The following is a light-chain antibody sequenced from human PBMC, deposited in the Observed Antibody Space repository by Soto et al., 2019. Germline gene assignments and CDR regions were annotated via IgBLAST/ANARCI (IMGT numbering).Light chain of an antibody. V-gene: IGLV2-23*03. Sequence: ALTQPASVSGSPGQSITISCTGTSRDVGGYNLVSWYQQHPGRIPKLIIYEGSKRPSGVSYRFSASKSGNTASLTISGLQPEDEADYYCCSYAGFSSVVFGSGTKVTVL. CDR3: CSYAGFSSVV. CDR1: SRDVGGYNL. J-gene: IGLJ1*01. CDR2: EGS.